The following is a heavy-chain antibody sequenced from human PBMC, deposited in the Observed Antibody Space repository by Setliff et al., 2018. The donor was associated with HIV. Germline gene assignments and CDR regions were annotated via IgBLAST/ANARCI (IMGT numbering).Heavy chain of an antibody. V-gene: IGHV4-39*07. Sequence: SETLSLTCTVSGGSISSSSYCWGWIRQPPGKGLEWIGSIYYSGSTYYNPSLKSRVTISVDTSKNQFSLRLSSVTAADTAVYYCARYFDWFSYGMDGWGQGTTVTVSS. D-gene: IGHD3-9*01. CDR2: IYYSGST. CDR3: ARYFDWFSYGMDG. J-gene: IGHJ6*02. CDR1: GGSISSSSYC.